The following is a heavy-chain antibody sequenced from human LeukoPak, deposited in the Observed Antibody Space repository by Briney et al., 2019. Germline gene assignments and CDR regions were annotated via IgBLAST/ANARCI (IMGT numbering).Heavy chain of an antibody. CDR2: MYYSGST. Sequence: PSETLSLTCTVSGGSISSGSFFWGWVRQPPGKGLEWIGSMYYSGSTYYNPSLKSRVTISVDTSKNHFSLKLTSVTAADTAVYYCARGNWELIDYWGQGTLVTVSS. V-gene: IGHV4-39*07. CDR1: GGSISSGSFF. J-gene: IGHJ4*02. CDR3: ARGNWELIDY. D-gene: IGHD1-26*01.